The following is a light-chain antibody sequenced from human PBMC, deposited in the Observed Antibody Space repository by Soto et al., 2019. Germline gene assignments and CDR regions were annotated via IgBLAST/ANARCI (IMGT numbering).Light chain of an antibody. CDR2: ASS. CDR1: QDISNA. CDR3: LQHNNLPFT. Sequence: DIQMTQSPTSLSASVGDRVTITCRASQDISNALDWYQQKPGKAPKRLIYASSSWHSGAPARFSGSGSGTEFPLTINSLQPEDFATYFCLQHNNLPFTFGPGTKVDV. J-gene: IGKJ3*01. V-gene: IGKV1-17*01.